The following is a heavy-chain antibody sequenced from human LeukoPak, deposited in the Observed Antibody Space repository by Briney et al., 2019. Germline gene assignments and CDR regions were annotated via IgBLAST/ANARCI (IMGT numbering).Heavy chain of an antibody. Sequence: SETLSLTCTVSGGSISSSSYYWGWIRQPPGKGLEWIGYIYYSGSTYYNPSLKSRVTITVDTAKNQFSLELGSVTAADTAVYFCARGDNYYYGMDVWGQGTTVTVSS. CDR1: GGSISSSSYY. J-gene: IGHJ6*02. V-gene: IGHV4-61*05. D-gene: IGHD3-10*01. CDR3: ARGDNYYYGMDV. CDR2: IYYSGST.